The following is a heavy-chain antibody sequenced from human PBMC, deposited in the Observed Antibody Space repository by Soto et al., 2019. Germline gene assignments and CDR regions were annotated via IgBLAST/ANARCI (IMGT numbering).Heavy chain of an antibody. V-gene: IGHV3-9*01. D-gene: IGHD3-9*01. CDR2: ISWNSGSI. CDR1: GFTFDDYA. J-gene: IGHJ4*02. Sequence: EVQLVESGGGLVQPGRSLRLSCAASGFTFDDYAMHWVRQAPGKGLEWVSGISWNSGSIGYADSVKGRFTISRDNAKNSLYLQMNSLRAEDTALYYCAKDTYYDILTGSRSFDYWGQGTLVTVSS. CDR3: AKDTYYDILTGSRSFDY.